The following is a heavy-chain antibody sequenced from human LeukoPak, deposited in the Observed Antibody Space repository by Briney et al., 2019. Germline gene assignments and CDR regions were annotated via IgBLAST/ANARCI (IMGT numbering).Heavy chain of an antibody. CDR2: IYYSGST. CDR3: ARLGGYDSYYAY. Sequence: SETLSLTCTVSGGSISSSSYYWGWIRQPPGKGLEWIGSIYYSGSTYYNPSLKSRVTISVDTSKNQLSLKLSSVTAADTAVYYCARLGGYDSYYAYWGQGTLVTVSS. CDR1: GGSISSSSYY. D-gene: IGHD3-10*01. V-gene: IGHV4-39*01. J-gene: IGHJ4*02.